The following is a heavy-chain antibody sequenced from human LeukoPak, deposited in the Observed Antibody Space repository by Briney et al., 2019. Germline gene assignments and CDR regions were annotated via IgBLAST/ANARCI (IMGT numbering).Heavy chain of an antibody. CDR3: ARDTKWEPYYFDY. CDR2: IYYSGTT. D-gene: IGHD1-26*01. Sequence: SETLSLTCTVSGGSISSYHWSWIRQPPGKGLEWIGYIYYSGTTDYNPSLKSRVTISIDTSKNQFSLKLSSVTAADTALYYCARDTKWEPYYFDYWGQGTLVTVSS. V-gene: IGHV4-59*12. CDR1: GGSISSYH. J-gene: IGHJ4*02.